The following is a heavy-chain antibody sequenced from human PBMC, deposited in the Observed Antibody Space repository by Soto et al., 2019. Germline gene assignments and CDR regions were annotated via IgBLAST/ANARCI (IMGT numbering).Heavy chain of an antibody. V-gene: IGHV4-39*01. CDR1: GASIRSTSYY. J-gene: IGHJ4*02. D-gene: IGHD6-13*01. Sequence: QLRLQESGPGLVKPSETLSLTCSVSGASIRSTSYYWGWIRQPPGKGLEWIGSIYYSGSTHYSPSLKSRIIMSTDTSTNQFSLKLTAATAADTAVYYCTRHEGGAAADRPLDDWGQGTLVTASS. CDR2: IYYSGST. CDR3: TRHEGGAAADRPLDD.